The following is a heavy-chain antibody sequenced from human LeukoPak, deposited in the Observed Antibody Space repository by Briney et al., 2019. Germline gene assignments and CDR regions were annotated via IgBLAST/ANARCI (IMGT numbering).Heavy chain of an antibody. V-gene: IGHV4-30-4*08. J-gene: IGHJ4*02. CDR2: IYYSGST. D-gene: IGHD3-22*01. CDR1: GGSISNYY. Sequence: SETLSLTCTVSGGSISNYYWSWIRQPPGKGLEWIGYIYYSGSTYYNPSLKSRVTISVDTSKNQFSLKLSSVTAADTAVYYCAREGGYYDSSGYYPFDYWGQGTLVTVSS. CDR3: AREGGYYDSSGYYPFDY.